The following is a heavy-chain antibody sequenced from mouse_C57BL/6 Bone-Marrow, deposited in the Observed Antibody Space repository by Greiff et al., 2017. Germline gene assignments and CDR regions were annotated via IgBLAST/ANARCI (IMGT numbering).Heavy chain of an antibody. D-gene: IGHD2-4*01. Sequence: EVKVVESGGGLVQSGRSLRLSCATSGFTFSDFYMEWVRQAPGKGLEWIAASRNKANDYTTEYSASVKGRFIVSRDTSQSILYLQMNALRAEDTAIYYGARDAWDDYDWYFDVWGTGTTVTVSS. CDR3: ARDAWDDYDWYFDV. V-gene: IGHV7-1*01. J-gene: IGHJ1*03. CDR2: SRNKANDYTT. CDR1: GFTFSDFY.